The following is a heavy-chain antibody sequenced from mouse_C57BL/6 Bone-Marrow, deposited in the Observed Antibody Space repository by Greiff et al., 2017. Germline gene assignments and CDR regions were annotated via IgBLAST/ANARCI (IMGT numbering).Heavy chain of an antibody. CDR1: GFSFNTYA. J-gene: IGHJ1*03. CDR2: IRSKSNNYAT. Sequence: EVKLQESGGGLVQPKGSLKLSCAASGFSFNTYAMNWVRQAPGKGLEWVARIRSKSNNYATYYADPVQDRFTISRDDSESMLYLQMNNLKTEDTAMYYCVRQPGYWYFDVWGTGTTVTVSS. CDR3: VRQPGYWYFDV. V-gene: IGHV10-1*01.